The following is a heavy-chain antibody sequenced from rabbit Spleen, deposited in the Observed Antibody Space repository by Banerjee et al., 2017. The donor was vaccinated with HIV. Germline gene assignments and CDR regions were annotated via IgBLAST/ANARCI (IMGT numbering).Heavy chain of an antibody. Sequence: QEQLVESGGGLVKPGASLTLTCKASGFSFSSNDYMCWVRQAPGKGLEWIGTIWTGSTSITWYASWALGRFTISKTSSTTVTLQLNSLTAADTATYFCARDSVTVIGWNFSLWGPGTLVTVS. D-gene: IGHD1-1*01. CDR1: GFSFSSNDY. CDR3: ARDSVTVIGWNFSL. J-gene: IGHJ4*01. V-gene: IGHV1S45*01. CDR2: IWTGSTSIT.